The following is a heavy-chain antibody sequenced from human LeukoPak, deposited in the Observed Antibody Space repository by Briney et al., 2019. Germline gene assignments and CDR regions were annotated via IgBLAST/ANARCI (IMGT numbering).Heavy chain of an antibody. CDR1: GYTFTGYY. CDR2: INPNSGGT. J-gene: IGHJ6*02. CDR3: ARDPNTLLRFSEWSPLYYYYGMDV. Sequence: ASVKVSCKASGYTFTGYYMHWVRQAPGQGLEWMGWINPNSGGTNYAQKFQGRVTMTRDTSISTAYMELSRLRSDDTAVYYCARDPNTLLRFSEWSPLYYYYGMDVWGQGTTVTVSS. D-gene: IGHD3-3*01. V-gene: IGHV1-2*02.